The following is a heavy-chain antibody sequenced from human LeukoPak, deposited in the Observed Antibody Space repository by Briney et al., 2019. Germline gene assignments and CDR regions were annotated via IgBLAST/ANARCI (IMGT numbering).Heavy chain of an antibody. J-gene: IGHJ5*02. D-gene: IGHD3-3*01. CDR1: GGSISSYY. Sequence: SETLSLTCTVSGGSISSYYWSWIRQPPGKGLEWIGYIYYSGSTNYNPSLKSRVTISVDTSKNQFSLKLSSVTAADTAVYYCARGRTYYDFWSGYSGNWFDPWGQGTLVTVSS. V-gene: IGHV4-59*01. CDR2: IYYSGST. CDR3: ARGRTYYDFWSGYSGNWFDP.